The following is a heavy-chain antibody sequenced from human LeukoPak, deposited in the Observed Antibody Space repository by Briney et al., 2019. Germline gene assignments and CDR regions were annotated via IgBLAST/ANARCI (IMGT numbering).Heavy chain of an antibody. CDR1: GVTFSSYG. J-gene: IGHJ4*02. CDR3: AKDRSGYCTSTSCYALGDY. CDR2: ISYDGSNK. D-gene: IGHD2-2*01. V-gene: IGHV3-30*18. Sequence: GRSLRLSCAASGVTFSSYGMHWVRQAPGKGLEWVAVISYDGSNKYYADSVKGRFTISRDNSKNTLYLQMNSLRAEDTAVYYCAKDRSGYCTSTSCYALGDYWGQGTLVTVSS.